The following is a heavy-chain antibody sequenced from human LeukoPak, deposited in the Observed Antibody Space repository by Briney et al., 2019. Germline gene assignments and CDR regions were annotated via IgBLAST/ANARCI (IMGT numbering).Heavy chain of an antibody. CDR2: IYYSGST. Sequence: SETLSLTCAVSGGSISSSSYYWGWIRQPPGTGLEWIGSIYYSGSTYYNPSLKSRVTISVDTSKNQFSLKLSSVTAADTAVYYCARQGSTLRRYYYYMDVWGKGTTVTVSS. J-gene: IGHJ6*03. D-gene: IGHD2/OR15-2a*01. V-gene: IGHV4-39*01. CDR3: ARQGSTLRRYYYYMDV. CDR1: GGSISSSSYY.